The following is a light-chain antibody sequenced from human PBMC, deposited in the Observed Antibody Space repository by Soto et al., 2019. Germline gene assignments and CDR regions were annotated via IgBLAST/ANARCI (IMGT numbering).Light chain of an antibody. CDR3: QQRSNWPPLT. V-gene: IGKV3D-20*02. Sequence: EIVLTQSPGTLSLSPGERATLSCRASQSVSSTYLAWYQQKPGQAPRLLIYAASTRATGIPDRFSGSGSGTDFTLTINRLEPEDFAVYYCQQRSNWPPLTFGGGTKVEIK. CDR1: QSVSSTY. J-gene: IGKJ4*01. CDR2: AAS.